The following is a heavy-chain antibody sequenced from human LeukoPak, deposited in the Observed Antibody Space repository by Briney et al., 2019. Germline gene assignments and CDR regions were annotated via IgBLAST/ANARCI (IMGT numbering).Heavy chain of an antibody. CDR1: GYRFATYY. CDR2: INPSGGST. D-gene: IGHD1-26*01. CDR3: ARSGVRGATYPDAFDI. V-gene: IGHV1-46*01. Sequence: ASVKLSCKASGYRFATYYMHWVRQAPGQGLEWMGIINPSGGSTSNTQKFQGRVTMTRDTSTYTVYMELSSLRSEDTAVYYCARSGVRGATYPDAFDIWGQGTVVIISS. J-gene: IGHJ3*02.